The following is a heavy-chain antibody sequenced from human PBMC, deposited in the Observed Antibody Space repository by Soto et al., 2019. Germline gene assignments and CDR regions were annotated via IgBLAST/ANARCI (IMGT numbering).Heavy chain of an antibody. V-gene: IGHV3-33*01. CDR1: GFTFSSYG. CDR2: LWYDGSNN. CDR3: ARAGPDADGPYCYSGMDV. Sequence: GGSLRLSCAASGFTFSSYGMHWVRQATGKGLEWVAVLWYDGSNNYYADSVKGRFTISRDNSKNTLYLQMNSLSAEDAAVYYCARAGPDADGPYCYSGMDVWGQGTTVTVSS. J-gene: IGHJ6*02.